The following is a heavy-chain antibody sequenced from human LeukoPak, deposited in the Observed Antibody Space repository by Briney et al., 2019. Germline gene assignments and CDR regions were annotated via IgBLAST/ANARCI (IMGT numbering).Heavy chain of an antibody. V-gene: IGHV1-46*01. J-gene: IGHJ4*02. Sequence: GSVRVSCKASGYTFTTYYMHWVRPAPGQGLEWMGIINPNGGSTSYTQNRVTMTRDTSTSTFYMELSSLKSEDTAVYYCARASNYGSGNYHLDYWGQGTLVTVSS. CDR2: INPNGGST. D-gene: IGHD3-10*01. CDR1: GYTFTTYY. CDR3: ARASNYGSGNYHLDY.